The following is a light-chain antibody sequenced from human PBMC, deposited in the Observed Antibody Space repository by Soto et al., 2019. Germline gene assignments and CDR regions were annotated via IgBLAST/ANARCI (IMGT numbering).Light chain of an antibody. CDR3: QQYNNWPPT. CDR1: QSVSSN. CDR2: GAS. V-gene: IGKV3-15*01. Sequence: ENVLTQSPGTLSLSPGERATLSCRASQSVSSNLAWYQQKPGQAPRLLIYGASTRATGIPARFSGSGSGTEFTLTISSLQSEDFAVYYCQQYNNWPPTFGGGTKVDIK. J-gene: IGKJ4*01.